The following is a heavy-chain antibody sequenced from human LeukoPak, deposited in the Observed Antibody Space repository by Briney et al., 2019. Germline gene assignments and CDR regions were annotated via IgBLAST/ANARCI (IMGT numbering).Heavy chain of an antibody. V-gene: IGHV3-9*01. CDR1: GFTFDDYA. J-gene: IGHJ4*02. CDR3: VKDSGTNYDSRGFLPHFDY. CDR2: ISWNSGDI. D-gene: IGHD3-22*01. Sequence: QTGGSLRLSCAASGFTFDDYAMHWVREAPGMGLEWVSGISWNSGDIGYADSVKGRFTISRDNAKNSLYLQMNSLRAEDTALYYCVKDSGTNYDSRGFLPHFDYWGQGTLLTVSS.